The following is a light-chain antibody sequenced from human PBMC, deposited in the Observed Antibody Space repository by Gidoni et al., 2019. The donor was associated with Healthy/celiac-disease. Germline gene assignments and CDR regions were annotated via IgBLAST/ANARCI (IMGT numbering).Light chain of an antibody. CDR3: CSYAGSSTFLSV. CDR2: EGS. V-gene: IGLV2-23*03. Sequence: QSALTQPASVSGSPGQSITISCTGTSSDVGSYNLVSWYQQHPGKAPKLMIYEGSKRPSGVSNRFSGSKSGNTASLTISGLQAEDEADYYCCSYAGSSTFLSVFGTGTKVTVL. CDR1: SSDVGSYNL. J-gene: IGLJ1*01.